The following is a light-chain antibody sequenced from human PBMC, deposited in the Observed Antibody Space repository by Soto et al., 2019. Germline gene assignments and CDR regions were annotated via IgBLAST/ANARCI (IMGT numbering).Light chain of an antibody. V-gene: IGKV1-39*01. Sequence: DIQMTQSPSSLSASVGDRVTITCRASQSISIFLNWYQQKPGKAPNLLIYTASTLHGGVPSRFSGSGSGTDFTLTISSLQPEDFATYYCQQSFTAPWTFGQGTRVEIK. J-gene: IGKJ1*01. CDR1: QSISIF. CDR2: TAS. CDR3: QQSFTAPWT.